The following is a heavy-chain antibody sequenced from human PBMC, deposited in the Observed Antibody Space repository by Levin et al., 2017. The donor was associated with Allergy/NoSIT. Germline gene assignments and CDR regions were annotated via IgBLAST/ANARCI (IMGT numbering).Heavy chain of an antibody. D-gene: IGHD3-10*01. J-gene: IGHJ3*02. V-gene: IGHV3-30*03. CDR2: ISYDGSNK. CDR3: ARARDRGAFDI. CDR1: GFTFSSYG. Sequence: GGSLRLSCAASGFTFSSYGMHWVRQAPGKGLEWVAVISYDGSNKYYADSVKGRFTISRDNSKNTLYLQMNSLRAEDTAVYYCARARDRGAFDIWGQGTMVTVSS.